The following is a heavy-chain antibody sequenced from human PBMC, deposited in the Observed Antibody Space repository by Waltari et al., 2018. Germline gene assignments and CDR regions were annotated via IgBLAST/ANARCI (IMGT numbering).Heavy chain of an antibody. D-gene: IGHD7-27*01. J-gene: IGHJ4*02. CDR1: GFTFDDYA. V-gene: IGHV3-9*01. CDR2: ISWNSGSI. Sequence: EVQLVESGGGLVQPGRSLRLSCAASGFTFDDYAMHWVRQAPGKGLEWVSGISWNSGSIGYADSVKGRFTISRDNAKNSLYLQMNSLRAEDTALYYCAKEVGHNWGYYFDYWGQGTLVTVSS. CDR3: AKEVGHNWGYYFDY.